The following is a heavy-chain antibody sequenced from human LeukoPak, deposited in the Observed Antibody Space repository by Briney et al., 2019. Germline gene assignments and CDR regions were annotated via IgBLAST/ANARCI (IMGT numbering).Heavy chain of an antibody. CDR1: GGTFSSYA. CDR2: IIPIFGTA. J-gene: IGHJ4*02. Sequence: ASVKVSCKASGGTFSSYAISWVRQAPGQGLEWMGRIIPIFGTANYAQKFQGRVTITADKSTSTAYMELSSLRFEDTAVYYCARDPPPNKQGYWGQGTLVTVSS. CDR3: ARDPPPNKQGY. V-gene: IGHV1-69*06.